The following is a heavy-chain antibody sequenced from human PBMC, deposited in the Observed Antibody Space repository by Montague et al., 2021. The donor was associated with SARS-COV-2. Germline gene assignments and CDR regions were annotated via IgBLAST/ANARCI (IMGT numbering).Heavy chain of an antibody. J-gene: IGHJ1*01. CDR2: ISYAEYNK. CDR1: GFTFSSYA. CDR3: ASDAYGDHVGFFHH. V-gene: IGHV3-30-3*01. Sequence: SLRLSCAASGFTFSSYAMHWVRQAPGKGLEWVAVISYAEYNKYYADSVKGRFTISRDNSKNTLYLQMDSLRPDDTAVYSCASDAYGDHVGFFHHWGQGSLVTVSS. D-gene: IGHD4-17*01.